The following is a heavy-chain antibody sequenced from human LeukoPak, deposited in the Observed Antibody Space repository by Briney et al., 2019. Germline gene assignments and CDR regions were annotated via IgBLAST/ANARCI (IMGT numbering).Heavy chain of an antibody. D-gene: IGHD5-24*01. CDR1: GFTFSSYW. CDR3: ARERVEMATGMDV. J-gene: IGHJ6*03. V-gene: IGHV3-74*01. Sequence: GGSLRLSCAASGFTFSSYWMHWVRQAPGKGLVWVSRINTDGSSTSYADSVKGRFTISRDNAKNTLYLQINSLRAEDTAVYYCARERVEMATGMDVWGKGTTVTVSS. CDR2: INTDGSST.